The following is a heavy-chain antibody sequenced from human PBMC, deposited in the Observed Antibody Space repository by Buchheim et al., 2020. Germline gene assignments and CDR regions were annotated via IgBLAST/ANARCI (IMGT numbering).Heavy chain of an antibody. CDR2: ITPIFGTA. D-gene: IGHD2-2*02. V-gene: IGHV1-69*01. Sequence: QVQLVQSGAEVKKPGSSVKVSCKASGGTFSSYGISWMRQAPGQGLEWMGGITPIFGTANYAQKFQGRVTINADESTSTAYVELSSLRSEDTAVYCCARENQLLYSATREDYYYGMDVWGQGTT. J-gene: IGHJ6*02. CDR3: ARENQLLYSATREDYYYGMDV. CDR1: GGTFSSYG.